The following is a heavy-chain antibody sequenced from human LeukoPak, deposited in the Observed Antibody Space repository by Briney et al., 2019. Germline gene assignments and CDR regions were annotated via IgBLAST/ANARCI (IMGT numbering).Heavy chain of an antibody. V-gene: IGHV3-66*01. CDR3: ARTIGSGTYSRDY. Sequence: GGSLRLSCAASGFTISTKYMSWVRQAPGKGLEWVSVIYSGGRTYYADSVKGRFTISRDNSKNTLYLQMNSLRDEDTAVYYCARTIGSGTYSRDYWGQGTLVTVSS. J-gene: IGHJ4*02. CDR1: GFTISTKY. CDR2: IYSGGRT. D-gene: IGHD3-10*01.